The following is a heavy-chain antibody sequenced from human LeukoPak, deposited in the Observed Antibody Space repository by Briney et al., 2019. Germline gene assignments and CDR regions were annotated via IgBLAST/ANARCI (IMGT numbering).Heavy chain of an antibody. CDR3: ARGNFWSGYYLDY. D-gene: IGHD3-3*01. V-gene: IGHV3-53*01. Sequence: GGSLRLPCAASGVTVNSNYINWVRQAPGKGLEWVSVIYSSGGTNYADSVKGRFTISRDDSKNTVFLQMNSLRVEDTAFYYCARGNFWSGYYLDYWGQGTLVTVSS. CDR2: IYSSGGT. CDR1: GVTVNSNY. J-gene: IGHJ4*02.